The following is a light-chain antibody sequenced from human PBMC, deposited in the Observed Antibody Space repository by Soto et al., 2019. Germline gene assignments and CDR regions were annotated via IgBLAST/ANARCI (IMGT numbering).Light chain of an antibody. V-gene: IGKV1-5*01. Sequence: DIKMTQSPSTLSASVGDRVTITCRASQSIGSWLAWYQQRPGKAPNLLIYDASSLESGVPSRFSGSGSGTEFTLTISSLQPEDVATYYCQQYDTYSGTFGQGTKVDVK. CDR1: QSIGSW. J-gene: IGKJ1*01. CDR2: DAS. CDR3: QQYDTYSGT.